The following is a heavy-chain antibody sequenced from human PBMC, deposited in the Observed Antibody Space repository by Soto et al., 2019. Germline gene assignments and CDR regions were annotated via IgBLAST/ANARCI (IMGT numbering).Heavy chain of an antibody. CDR3: ARDHSRVYYGSGSYARSFGMDV. Sequence: SVKVSCKASGGTFSSYAISWVRQAPGQGLEWMGGIIPIFGTANYAQKFQGRVTITADKSTSTAYMELSSLRSEDTAVYYCARDHSRVYYGSGSYARSFGMDVWGQGTTVTVSS. V-gene: IGHV1-69*06. CDR1: GGTFSSYA. J-gene: IGHJ6*02. CDR2: IIPIFGTA. D-gene: IGHD3-10*01.